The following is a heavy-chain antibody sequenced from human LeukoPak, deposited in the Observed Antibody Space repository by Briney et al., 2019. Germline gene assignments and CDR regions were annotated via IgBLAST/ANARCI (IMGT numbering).Heavy chain of an antibody. CDR2: ISYDGSNK. CDR1: GFTFSSCA. CDR3: ARGRDGYNYEGLDY. D-gene: IGHD5-24*01. V-gene: IGHV3-30*04. Sequence: GGSLRLSCAASGFTFSSCAMHWVRQAPGKGLEWVAVISYDGSNKYYADSVKGRFTISRDNSKNTLYLQMNSLRAEDTAVYYCARGRDGYNYEGLDYWGQGTLVTVSS. J-gene: IGHJ4*02.